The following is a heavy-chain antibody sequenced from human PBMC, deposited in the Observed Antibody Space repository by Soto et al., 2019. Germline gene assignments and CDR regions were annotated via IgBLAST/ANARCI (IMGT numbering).Heavy chain of an antibody. CDR3: AGESQSCSWYCNY. J-gene: IGHJ4*02. D-gene: IGHD6-13*01. Sequence: SLRLSCAASGFTFSSFGMHWVRQAPGKGLAWGAVIWYDGSNKYYADSVKGGFTISRANSKKTLYLQMNDLIAADTAVHYFAGESQSCSWYCNYWGQGTLGTVSS. CDR1: GFTFSSFG. V-gene: IGHV3-33*01. CDR2: IWYDGSNK.